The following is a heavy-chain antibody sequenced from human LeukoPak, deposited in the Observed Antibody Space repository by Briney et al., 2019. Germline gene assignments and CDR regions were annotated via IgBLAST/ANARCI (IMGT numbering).Heavy chain of an antibody. D-gene: IGHD1-14*01. CDR3: ARGGNGWYFDL. Sequence: SETLSLTCAVQGASIRGSYWNWIRHPPGTGLQWIGQIDHSGSTHSIPSLNSRVTISLDTSQSQVSLKLNSVTAADTAVYFCARGGNGWYFDLWGRGTLVTVSS. J-gene: IGHJ2*01. CDR1: GASIRGSY. CDR2: IDHSGST. V-gene: IGHV4-34*01.